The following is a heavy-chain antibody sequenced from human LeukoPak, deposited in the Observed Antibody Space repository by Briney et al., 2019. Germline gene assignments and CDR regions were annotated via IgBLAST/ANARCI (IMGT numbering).Heavy chain of an antibody. CDR3: AREDIVVVPAALPTYYYYMDV. Sequence: GGSLRLSCAASGFTFSSYGMHWVRQAPGKGLEWVAFIQFDGSNKYQRDSVKGRFTISRDTSKNTLYLQMNSLRAEDTAVYYCAREDIVVVPAALPTYYYYMDVWGKGTTVTVSS. CDR1: GFTFSSYG. J-gene: IGHJ6*03. D-gene: IGHD2-2*01. V-gene: IGHV3-30*02. CDR2: IQFDGSNK.